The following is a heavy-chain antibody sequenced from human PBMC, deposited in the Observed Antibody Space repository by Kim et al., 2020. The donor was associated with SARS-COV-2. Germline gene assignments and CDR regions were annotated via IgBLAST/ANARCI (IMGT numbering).Heavy chain of an antibody. V-gene: IGHV5-51*01. CDR2: IYPGDSDT. CDR3: ARLSHGGSSPYYFDY. CDR1: GYSFTSYW. D-gene: IGHD6-6*01. Sequence: GESLKISCKGSGYSFTSYWIGWVRQMPGKGLEWMGIIYPGDSDTRYSPSFQGQVTISADKSISTAYLQWSSLKASDTAMYYCARLSHGGSSPYYFDYWGQGTLVTVSS. J-gene: IGHJ4*02.